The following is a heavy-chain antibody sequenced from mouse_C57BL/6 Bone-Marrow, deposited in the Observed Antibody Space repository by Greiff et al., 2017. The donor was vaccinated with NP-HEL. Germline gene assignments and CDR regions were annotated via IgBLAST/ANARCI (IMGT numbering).Heavy chain of an antibody. D-gene: IGHD2-1*01. V-gene: IGHV1-69*01. CDR2: IDPSDSYT. Sequence: VQLQQSGAELVMPGASVKLSCKASGYTFTSYWMHWVKQRPGQGLEWIGEIDPSDSYTNYNQKFKGKSTLTVDKSSSTAYMQLSSLTSEDSAVYYCARSTMAYFDYGGRGTALTVSA. CDR1: GYTFTSYW. CDR3: ARSTMAYFDY. J-gene: IGHJ2*01.